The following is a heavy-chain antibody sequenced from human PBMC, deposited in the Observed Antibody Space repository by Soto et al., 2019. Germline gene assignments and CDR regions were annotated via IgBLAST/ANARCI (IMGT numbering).Heavy chain of an antibody. Sequence: QVQLQQSGPGLVKPSQTLSLTCAISGDSVSSNSAAWSWIRQSPSRGLEWLGRTFYRSKWYNDYAVSVKGRIPTTPDPSKTQFSLQLNSVPPEDTAVYYCPKEEANHSSYYPMHVWAQGTTVPFSS. CDR2: TFYRSKWYN. J-gene: IGHJ6*02. CDR3: PKEEANHSSYYPMHV. CDR1: GDSVSSNSAA. V-gene: IGHV6-1*01.